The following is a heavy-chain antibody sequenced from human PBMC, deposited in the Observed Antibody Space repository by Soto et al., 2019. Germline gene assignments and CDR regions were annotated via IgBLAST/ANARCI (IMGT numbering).Heavy chain of an antibody. CDR3: TRGPRADSSGKGAH. J-gene: IGHJ4*02. D-gene: IGHD1-26*01. CDR1: GRTFRMYC. V-gene: IGHV3-74*01. Sequence: VGSLRLYCLVSGRTFRMYCMHCVRQVPGQSPFWFSRISDDGTTTNYAASVRGRFTISRDNSKNTLYLQMNNLKPDDTAVYYCTRGPRADSSGKGAHWGQGTPVTDSS. CDR2: ISDDGTTT.